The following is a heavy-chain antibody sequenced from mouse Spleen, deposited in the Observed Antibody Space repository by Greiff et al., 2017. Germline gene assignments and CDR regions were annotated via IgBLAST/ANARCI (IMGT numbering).Heavy chain of an antibody. CDR2: INPSNGGT. Sequence: QVQLQQPGTELVKPGASVKLSCKASGYTFTSYWMHWVKQRPGQGLELIGNINPSNGGTNYNEKFKSKATLTVDKSSSTAYMQLSSLTSEDSAVYYCAREGYSEAWFAYWGQGTLVTVSA. J-gene: IGHJ3*01. CDR1: GYTFTSYW. V-gene: IGHV1-53*01. D-gene: IGHD2-12*01. CDR3: AREGYSEAWFAY.